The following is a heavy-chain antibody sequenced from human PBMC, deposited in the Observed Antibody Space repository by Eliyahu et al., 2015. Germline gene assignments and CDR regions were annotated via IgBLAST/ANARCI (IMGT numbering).Heavy chain of an antibody. CDR3: ARDAAVAGRFDY. V-gene: IGHV4-38-2*02. CDR2: IYHSGST. Sequence: QVQLQESGPGLVKPSETLSLXCTVXGYSISSGYYWGWIRQPPGKGLEWXGSIYHSGSTYYNPSLXSRVTISVDTSKNQFSLKLSSVTAADTAVYYCARDAAVAGRFDYWGQGTLVTVSS. D-gene: IGHD6-19*01. J-gene: IGHJ4*02. CDR1: GYSISSGYY.